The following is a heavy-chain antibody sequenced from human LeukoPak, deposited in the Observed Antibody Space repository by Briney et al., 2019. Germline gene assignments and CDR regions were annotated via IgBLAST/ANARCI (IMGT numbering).Heavy chain of an antibody. J-gene: IGHJ6*03. CDR3: ARVLYYYGSGVYYMDV. Sequence: GGSLRLSCAASGFTFSDYYMSWIRQAPGKGLEWVSYISSSGSTIYYADSVKGRFTISRDNAKNSLYLQMNSLRAEDTAVYYCARVLYYYGSGVYYMDVWGKGPTVTISS. CDR1: GFTFSDYY. D-gene: IGHD3-10*01. CDR2: ISSSGSTI. V-gene: IGHV3-11*01.